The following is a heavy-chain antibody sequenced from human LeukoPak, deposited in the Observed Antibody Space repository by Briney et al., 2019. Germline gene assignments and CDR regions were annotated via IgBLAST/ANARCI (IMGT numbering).Heavy chain of an antibody. Sequence: PSETLSLTCTVSGDSISGYYWGWIRQPAGKGLEWIGRIYSSGSTDFNPSLKSRVTMSVDTSKSQFSLTLNSVTAADTAVYFCAREASVETHSGYYYDYWGPAALVTVSS. CDR2: IYSSGST. CDR1: GDSISGYY. CDR3: AREASVETHSGYYYDY. J-gene: IGHJ4*02. D-gene: IGHD4-23*01. V-gene: IGHV4-4*07.